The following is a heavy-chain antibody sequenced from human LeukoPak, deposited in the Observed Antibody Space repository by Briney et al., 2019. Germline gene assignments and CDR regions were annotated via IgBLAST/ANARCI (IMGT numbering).Heavy chain of an antibody. CDR1: GFTFSRYW. CDR2: ISPDGSTT. J-gene: IGHJ4*02. Sequence: GGSLRLSCAASGFTFSRYWMHWVRQAPGKGLMWVSRISPDGSTTFYADSVKGRFTISRDDSNNALYLQMHSLRAEDTALYYCASGPPFLKYFEYWGQGTLVTVSS. V-gene: IGHV3-74*01. D-gene: IGHD3-3*01. CDR3: ASGPPFLKYFEY.